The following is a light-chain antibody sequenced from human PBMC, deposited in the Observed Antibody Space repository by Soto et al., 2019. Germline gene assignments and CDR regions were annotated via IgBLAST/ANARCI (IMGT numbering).Light chain of an antibody. V-gene: IGLV2-14*02. CDR2: DVS. Sequence: QSVLTQPASLSGSPGQSITISCAGTSSDVGSYNLVSWYQQHPGKAPKLMIYDVSNRPSGVSNRFSGSKSGNTATLTISGLQGEDEAEYYCSSYTGGSTYVFGTGTKVTVL. CDR1: SSDVGSYNL. CDR3: SSYTGGSTYV. J-gene: IGLJ1*01.